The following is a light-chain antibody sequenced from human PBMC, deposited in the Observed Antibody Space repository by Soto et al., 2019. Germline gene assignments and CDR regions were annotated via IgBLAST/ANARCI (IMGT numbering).Light chain of an antibody. CDR3: AAWDDSLNGVV. CDR1: SSNIGGNI. Sequence: QSVLTQPPSASGTPGQRVTISCSGSSSNIGGNIVNWYQQLPGTAPKLLIFENDQRPSWVPDRFSGSKSGTSASLAISGLQSEDEANYYCAAWDDSLNGVVCGGGTKLTVL. J-gene: IGLJ2*01. CDR2: END. V-gene: IGLV1-44*01.